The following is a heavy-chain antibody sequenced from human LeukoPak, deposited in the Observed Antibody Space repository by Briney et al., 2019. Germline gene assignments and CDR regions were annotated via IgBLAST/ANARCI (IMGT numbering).Heavy chain of an antibody. CDR2: IWYDGSNK. Sequence: GRSLRLSCAASGFTFSSYGMHWVRQAPGKGLEWVAVIWYDGSNKYYADSVKGRFTISRDNSKNRLYLQMNSLRAEDTAVYYCARDSRSGYHDYWGQGTLVTVSS. D-gene: IGHD3-22*01. CDR3: ARDSRSGYHDY. J-gene: IGHJ4*02. V-gene: IGHV3-33*01. CDR1: GFTFSSYG.